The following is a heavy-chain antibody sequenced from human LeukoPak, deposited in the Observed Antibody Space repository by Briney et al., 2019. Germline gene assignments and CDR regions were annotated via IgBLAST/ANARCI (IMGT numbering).Heavy chain of an antibody. CDR2: IYYGGST. D-gene: IGHD1-26*01. CDR1: GGSISSSSYY. Sequence: PSETLSLTCTVSGGSISSSSYYWGWIRQPPGKGLEWIGSIYYGGSTYYNPSLKSRVTISVDTSKNQFSLKLSSVTAADTAVYYCARLEDSGSFFDYWGQGTLVTVSS. CDR3: ARLEDSGSFFDY. J-gene: IGHJ4*02. V-gene: IGHV4-39*01.